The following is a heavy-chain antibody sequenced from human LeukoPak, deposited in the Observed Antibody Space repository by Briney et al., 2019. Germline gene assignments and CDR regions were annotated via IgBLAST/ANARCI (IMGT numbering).Heavy chain of an antibody. J-gene: IGHJ4*02. CDR1: GDSLSRGTYY. Sequence: TLSLTCTVSGDSLSRGTYYWNWGRQPGGKGLEWIGRINTSSRVNYNPSLKSRVTISIDTSRNLVSLRLTSGTAADAAVYYCARDRGNGDYGDYFDSWGQGTLVSVSS. V-gene: IGHV4-61*02. CDR3: ARDRGNGDYGDYFDS. D-gene: IGHD4-17*01. CDR2: INTSSRV.